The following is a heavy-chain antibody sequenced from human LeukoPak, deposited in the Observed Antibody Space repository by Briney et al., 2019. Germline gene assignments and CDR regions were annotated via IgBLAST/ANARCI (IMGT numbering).Heavy chain of an antibody. D-gene: IGHD5-18*01. V-gene: IGHV3-23*01. Sequence: PGGSLRLSCAAFGFTFSSYGMSWVRQAPGKGLEWVSSLTGSGDSTYYADSVKGRFTISRDNAKNSLYLQMNSLRDEDTAVYYCARVAEIQLWLRSAIDYWGQGTLVTVSS. J-gene: IGHJ4*02. CDR2: LTGSGDST. CDR1: GFTFSSYG. CDR3: ARVAEIQLWLRSAIDY.